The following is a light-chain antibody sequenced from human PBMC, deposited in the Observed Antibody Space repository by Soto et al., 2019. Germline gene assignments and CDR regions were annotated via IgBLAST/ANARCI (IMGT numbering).Light chain of an antibody. CDR2: SNN. CDR1: SSNIGNND. V-gene: IGLV1-47*02. Sequence: QSVLTQPPSSSGTPGQRVTISCSGSSSNIGNNDVYWYQQLPGTAPKLLIYSNNHRPSGVPDRFSGSKSGTSASLAISGLRSEDEADYYCAAWDDSLSLYVFGSGTKVTVL. J-gene: IGLJ1*01. CDR3: AAWDDSLSLYV.